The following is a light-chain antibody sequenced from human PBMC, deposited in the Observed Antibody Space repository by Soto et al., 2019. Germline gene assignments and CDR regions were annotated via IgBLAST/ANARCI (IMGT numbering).Light chain of an antibody. CDR3: AAWDDSLSGFYV. CDR2: RNN. CDR1: SSNIGSNY. Sequence: QSVLTQPPSASGTPGQRVTISCSGSSSNIGSNYVYWYQQLPGTAPKLLIYRNNQRPSGVPDRFSGSQSGTSASRAISGLRSEDEPDYYCAAWDDSLSGFYVSGTGTKVPVL. J-gene: IGLJ1*01. V-gene: IGLV1-47*01.